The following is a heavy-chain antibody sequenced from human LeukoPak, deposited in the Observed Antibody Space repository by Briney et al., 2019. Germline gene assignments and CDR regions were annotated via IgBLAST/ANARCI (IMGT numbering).Heavy chain of an antibody. Sequence: SVKVSCKASGGTFSSYAITWVRQAPGQGLEWMGRIIPIFGTANYAQKFQGRVTITTDESTSTAYMELSSLRSEDTAVYYCARDPSGLLWFGEFQNWFDPWGQGTLVTVSS. CDR3: ARDPSGLLWFGEFQNWFDP. J-gene: IGHJ5*02. CDR2: IIPIFGTA. D-gene: IGHD3-10*01. CDR1: GGTFSSYA. V-gene: IGHV1-69*05.